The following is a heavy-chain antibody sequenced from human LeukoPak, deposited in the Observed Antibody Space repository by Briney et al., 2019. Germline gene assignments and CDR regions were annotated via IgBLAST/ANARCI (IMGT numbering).Heavy chain of an antibody. V-gene: IGHV4-39*01. Sequence: PSETLSLTCTVSGGSISSSSYYWGWIRQPPGKGLEWIGSIYYSGSTNYNPSLKSRVTISVDTSKNQFSLKLSSVTAADTAVYYCARHSGYYGSGSSPNWFAPWGQGTLVTVSS. CDR1: GGSISSSSYY. D-gene: IGHD3-10*01. CDR2: IYYSGST. CDR3: ARHSGYYGSGSSPNWFAP. J-gene: IGHJ5*02.